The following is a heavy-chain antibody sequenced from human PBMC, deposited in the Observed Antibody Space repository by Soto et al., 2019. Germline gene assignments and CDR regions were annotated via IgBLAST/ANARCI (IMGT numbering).Heavy chain of an antibody. Sequence: EVQLVESGGGLVQPGRSLRLSCAASGFTFDDYAMHWVRQAPGKGLEWVSGISWNSGSIGYADSVKGRFTISRDNAKNSLYLQMNSLRAEDTALYYCAKDSHVLMVYATSAFDYWGQGTLVTVSS. D-gene: IGHD2-8*01. V-gene: IGHV3-9*01. J-gene: IGHJ4*02. CDR3: AKDSHVLMVYATSAFDY. CDR2: ISWNSGSI. CDR1: GFTFDDYA.